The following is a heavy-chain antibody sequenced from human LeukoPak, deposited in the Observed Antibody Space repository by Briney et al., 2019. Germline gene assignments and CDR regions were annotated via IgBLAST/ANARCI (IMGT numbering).Heavy chain of an antibody. CDR3: AKGFQGYYYDSSGYSDAFDI. J-gene: IGHJ3*02. Sequence: PGGTLRLSCAASGFTFSSYGMSWVRQAPGKGLEWVSAISGSGGSTYYADSVKGRLTISRDNSKNTLYLQMNSLRAEDTAVYYCAKGFQGYYYDSSGYSDAFDIWGQGTMVTVSS. D-gene: IGHD3-22*01. CDR1: GFTFSSYG. CDR2: ISGSGGST. V-gene: IGHV3-23*01.